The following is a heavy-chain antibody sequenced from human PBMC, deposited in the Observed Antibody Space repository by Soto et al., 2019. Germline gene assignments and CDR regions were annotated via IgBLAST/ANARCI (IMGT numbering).Heavy chain of an antibody. CDR2: ISSSSSYI. CDR3: ARTSYYDFWSGYYDFDY. V-gene: IGHV3-21*01. CDR1: GVTFSSYS. D-gene: IGHD3-3*01. Sequence: PGGSLRLSCAASGVTFSSYSMNWVRQAPGKGLEWVSSISSSSSYIYYADSVKGRFTISRDNAKNSLYLQMNSLRAEDTAVYYCARTSYYDFWSGYYDFDYWGLGTLVTVSS. J-gene: IGHJ4*02.